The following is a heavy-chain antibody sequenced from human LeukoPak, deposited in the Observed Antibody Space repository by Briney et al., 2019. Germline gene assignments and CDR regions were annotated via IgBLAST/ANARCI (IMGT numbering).Heavy chain of an antibody. J-gene: IGHJ4*02. Sequence: QPGRSLRLSCAASGFTFSSYGMHWVRQAPGKGLEWVAVIWYDGSNKYYADSVKGRFTISRDNAKNSLYLQMNSLRDEDTAVYYCARAPSTVTTPHFDYWGQGALVTVSS. CDR1: GFTFSSYG. CDR2: IWYDGSNK. D-gene: IGHD4-17*01. CDR3: ARAPSTVTTPHFDY. V-gene: IGHV3-33*01.